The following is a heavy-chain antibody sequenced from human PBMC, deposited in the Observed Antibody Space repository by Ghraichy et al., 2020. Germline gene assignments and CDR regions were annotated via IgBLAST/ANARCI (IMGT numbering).Heavy chain of an antibody. D-gene: IGHD6-19*01. V-gene: IGHV3-21*01. Sequence: GGSLRLSCAASGFTFSSYSMNWVRQAPGKGLEWVSSISSSSYIYYADSVKGRFTISRDNAKNSLYLQMNSLRAEDTAVYYCARDPHSSGEYYYYYYGMDVWGQGTTVTVSS. J-gene: IGHJ6*02. CDR3: ARDPHSSGEYYYYYYGMDV. CDR1: GFTFSSYS. CDR2: ISSSSYI.